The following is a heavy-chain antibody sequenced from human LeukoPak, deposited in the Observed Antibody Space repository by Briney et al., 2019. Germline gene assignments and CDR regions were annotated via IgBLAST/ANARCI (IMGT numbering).Heavy chain of an antibody. CDR1: GFTFDDYA. V-gene: IGHV3-9*03. D-gene: IGHD3-10*01. CDR3: AKDLYNNYYYYYMDV. Sequence: PGGSLRLSCAASGFTFDDYAMHWVRQAPGKGLEWVSGISWNSGSIGYADSVKGRFTISRDNAKNSLYLQMNSLRAEDMALYYCAKDLYNNYYYYYMDVWGKGTTVTVSS. J-gene: IGHJ6*03. CDR2: ISWNSGSI.